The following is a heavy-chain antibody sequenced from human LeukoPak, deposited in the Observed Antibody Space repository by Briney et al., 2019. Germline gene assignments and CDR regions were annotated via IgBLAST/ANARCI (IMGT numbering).Heavy chain of an antibody. CDR3: AKDFGSITMIVVVSPFDY. CDR1: GFTFSSYS. Sequence: GGSLRLSCAASGFTFSSYSMNWVRQAPGKGLEWVSYIRSSTRTIYYADSVKGRFAISGDNAKNSLYLQMNSLRAEDTAVYYCAKDFGSITMIVVVSPFDYWGQGTLVTVSS. D-gene: IGHD3-22*01. CDR2: IRSSTRTI. V-gene: IGHV3-48*01. J-gene: IGHJ4*02.